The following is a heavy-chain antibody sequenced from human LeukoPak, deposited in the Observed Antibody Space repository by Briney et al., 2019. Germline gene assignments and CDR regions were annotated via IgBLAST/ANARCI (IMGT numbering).Heavy chain of an antibody. V-gene: IGHV1-2*02. CDR2: INPKSGGT. Sequence: ASVRVSCTASGYTFTDYYIHSVRHAPGQGLEWMGWINPKSGGTKYAQKFQGGVTLTRETSISTAYMELSSLRSDDTAVYYCARGQTLAVADRWLWWFDPWGQGTLVTVSS. CDR1: GYTFTDYY. CDR3: ARGQTLAVADRWLWWFDP. D-gene: IGHD6-19*01. J-gene: IGHJ5*02.